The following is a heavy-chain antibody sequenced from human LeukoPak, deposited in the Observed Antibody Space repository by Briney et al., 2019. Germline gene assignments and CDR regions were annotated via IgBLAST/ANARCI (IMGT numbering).Heavy chain of an antibody. D-gene: IGHD3-10*01. CDR2: ITGDGGTT. V-gene: IGHV3-43*02. Sequence: GGSLRLSCAASGFTFDDYAVYWVRQAPGKGLQCVSFITGDGGTTYYADSVKGRFTTSRDNRKNSLFLEMNSLRTGDTALYYCARGPGGRGFDYWGHGTLVTVSS. CDR3: ARGPGGRGFDY. J-gene: IGHJ4*01. CDR1: GFTFDDYA.